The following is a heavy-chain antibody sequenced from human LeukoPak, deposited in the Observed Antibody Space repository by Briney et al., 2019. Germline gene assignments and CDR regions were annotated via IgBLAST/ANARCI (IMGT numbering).Heavy chain of an antibody. J-gene: IGHJ4*02. V-gene: IGHV3-48*01. CDR3: AKGQLVLFDY. Sequence: GGSLRLSCAASGFTFSSYSMNWVRQAPGKGLEWVSYISSSSSTIYYADSVKGRFTISRDNSKNTLYLQMNSLRAEDTAVYYCAKGQLVLFDYWGQGTLVTVSS. CDR1: GFTFSSYS. D-gene: IGHD6-13*01. CDR2: ISSSSSTI.